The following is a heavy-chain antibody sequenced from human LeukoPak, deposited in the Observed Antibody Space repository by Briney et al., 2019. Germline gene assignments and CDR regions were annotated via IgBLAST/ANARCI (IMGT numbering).Heavy chain of an antibody. D-gene: IGHD1-26*01. J-gene: IGHJ4*02. Sequence: PSETLSLTCTVSGGSISSYYWSRIRQPPGKGLEWIGYIYYSGSTNYNPSLKSRVTISVDTSKNQFSLKLSSVTAADTAVYYCARVEVGSYYGLDYWGQGTLVTVSS. CDR1: GGSISSYY. CDR3: ARVEVGSYYGLDY. V-gene: IGHV4-59*01. CDR2: IYYSGST.